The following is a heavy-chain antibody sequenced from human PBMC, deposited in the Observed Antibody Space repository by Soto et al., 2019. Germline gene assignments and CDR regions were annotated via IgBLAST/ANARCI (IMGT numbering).Heavy chain of an antibody. CDR3: ATGVIWIGYFTVDS. CDR1: GGTFSTFG. V-gene: IGHV1-69*01. CDR2: IIPFFGTA. D-gene: IGHD3-3*01. Sequence: QVQLVQSGAEVKKTGSSVKVSCKTSGGTFSTFGISWVRQAPGQGLEWMGGIIPFFGTAEYSQKFEDRITITADESTNTVYMDLRSLTSEDTAIYYCATGVIWIGYFTVDSWGQGTRVTVSS. J-gene: IGHJ4*02.